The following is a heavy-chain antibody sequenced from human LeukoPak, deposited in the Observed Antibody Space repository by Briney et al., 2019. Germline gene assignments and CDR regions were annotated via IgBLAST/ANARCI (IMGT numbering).Heavy chain of an antibody. D-gene: IGHD3-10*01. V-gene: IGHV3-7*01. CDR1: GFGFSNYW. CDR3: ATGRWFGEFAGSAFED. J-gene: IGHJ4*02. Sequence: GGSRRLSCLGSGFGFSNYWMTWLRQAPGEGLEWVANIKEDVSVIYHADSVKGRFTTSRDNAKNSVYLQMNSLRGEDTALYYCATGRWFGEFAGSAFEDWGQGTLVTVSS. CDR2: IKEDVSVI.